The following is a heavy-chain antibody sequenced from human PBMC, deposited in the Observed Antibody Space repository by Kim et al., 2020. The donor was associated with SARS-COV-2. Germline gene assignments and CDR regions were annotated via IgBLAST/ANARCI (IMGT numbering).Heavy chain of an antibody. CDR3: ARAAVITSFGVVHSCYY. CDR1: GFTFSSYA. Sequence: GGSLRLSCAASGFTFSSYAMHWVRQAPGKGLEYVSAISSNGGSTYYANSVKGRFTISRDNSKNTLYLQMGSLRAEDMAVYYCARAAVITSFGVVHSCYY. V-gene: IGHV3-64*01. J-gene: IGHJ6*01. D-gene: IGHD3-3*01. CDR2: ISSNGGST.